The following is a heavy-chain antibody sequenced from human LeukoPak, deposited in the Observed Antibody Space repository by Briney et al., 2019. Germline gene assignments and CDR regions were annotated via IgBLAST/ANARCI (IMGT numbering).Heavy chain of an antibody. J-gene: IGHJ4*02. Sequence: SQTLSLTCTVSGGSISSGSYYWSWIRQPAGKGLEWIGRIYTSGSTNYNPSLKSRVTISVDTSKNQFSLKLSSVTAADTAVYYCARQFSRFGELLYFDYWGQGTLVTVSS. CDR3: ARQFSRFGELLYFDY. CDR2: IYTSGST. V-gene: IGHV4-61*02. CDR1: GGSISSGSYY. D-gene: IGHD3-10*01.